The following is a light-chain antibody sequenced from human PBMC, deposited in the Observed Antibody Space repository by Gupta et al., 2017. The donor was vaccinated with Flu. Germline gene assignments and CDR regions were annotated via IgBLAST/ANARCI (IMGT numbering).Light chain of an antibody. J-gene: IGKJ1*01. CDR1: QVISNW. Sequence: DIQMTQSPSSVSASVGDRVTITCRASQVISNWLAWYQQKPGKAPKLLIYTASSMKNGVPSRFSGSGSGTDFTLTISSRQPEDFATYYCQHENSFPISFGRGTKVEIK. CDR2: TAS. V-gene: IGKV1-12*01. CDR3: QHENSFPIS.